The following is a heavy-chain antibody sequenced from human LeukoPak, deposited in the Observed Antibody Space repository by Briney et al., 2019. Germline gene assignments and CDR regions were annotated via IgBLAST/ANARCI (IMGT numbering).Heavy chain of an antibody. Sequence: ASVKVSCKASGYTFTSYDINWVRQATGQGLEWMGWMNPNSGSTGYAQKFQGRVSMTRDTSISTAYMELSSLRSEDTAVYYCARAATYYYDSSGYANWFDPWGQGTLVTVSS. CDR1: GYTFTSYD. V-gene: IGHV1-8*01. CDR3: ARAATYYYDSSGYANWFDP. CDR2: MNPNSGST. J-gene: IGHJ5*02. D-gene: IGHD3-22*01.